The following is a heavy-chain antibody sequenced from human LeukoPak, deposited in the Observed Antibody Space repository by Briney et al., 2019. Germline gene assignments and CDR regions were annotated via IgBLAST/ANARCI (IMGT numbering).Heavy chain of an antibody. CDR1: GYTFTSCG. CDR3: ARGPYVWRSYRLSWFDP. D-gene: IGHD3-16*02. V-gene: IGHV1-18*01. J-gene: IGHJ5*02. CDR2: ISAYNGNT. Sequence: GASVKVSCKASGYTFTSCGIRWVRQAPGQGREGVGWISAYNGNTNYAQKHQGRVTMTTDTSTSTAYMELRSLRSDDTAVYYCARGPYVWRSYRLSWFDPWGQGTLVTVSS.